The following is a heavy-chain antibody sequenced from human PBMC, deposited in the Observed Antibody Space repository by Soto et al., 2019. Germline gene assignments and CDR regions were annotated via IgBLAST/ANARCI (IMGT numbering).Heavy chain of an antibody. J-gene: IGHJ4*02. CDR2: IIPIFGTA. Sequence: QVQLVQSGAEVKKPGSSVKVSCKASGGTFSSYAISWVRQAPGQGLAWMGGIIPIFGTANYAQKFQGRVTITADESTGTAYMELSSLRSEDTAVYYCASSPRGGGSCRFDYRGQGTLVTVSS. D-gene: IGHD2-15*01. CDR1: GGTFSSYA. CDR3: ASSPRGGGSCRFDY. V-gene: IGHV1-69*01.